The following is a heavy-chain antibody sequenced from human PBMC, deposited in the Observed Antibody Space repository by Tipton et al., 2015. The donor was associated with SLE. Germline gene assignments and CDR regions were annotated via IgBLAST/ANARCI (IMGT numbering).Heavy chain of an antibody. CDR3: AKGGASSQWLDP. D-gene: IGHD6-6*01. Sequence: TLSLTCTVSGGSITVHYWSWIRQPPGKGLEWIGRIYTTGSTNYNPSLKSRVTMSLDTSKKQFFLNLRSVTAADTAVYYCAKGGASSQWLDPWGTGILVTVSS. J-gene: IGHJ5*02. CDR1: GGSITVHY. V-gene: IGHV4-4*07. CDR2: IYTTGST.